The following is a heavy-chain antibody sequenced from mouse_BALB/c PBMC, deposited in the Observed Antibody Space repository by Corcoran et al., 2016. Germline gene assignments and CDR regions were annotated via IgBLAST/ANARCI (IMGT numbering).Heavy chain of an antibody. J-gene: IGHJ4*01. CDR3: AREPYAMDY. CDR2: INTYTGES. CDR1: GYTFTNNG. V-gene: IGHV9-3-1*01. Sequence: QIQLVQSGPELKKPGETVKISCKASGYTFTNNGMNWAKQAPGKGLKWMGWINTYTGESTYADDFKGRFAFSLETSASTAYLQIKDLKNEDTATYFCAREPYAMDYWGQGTLVTVSS.